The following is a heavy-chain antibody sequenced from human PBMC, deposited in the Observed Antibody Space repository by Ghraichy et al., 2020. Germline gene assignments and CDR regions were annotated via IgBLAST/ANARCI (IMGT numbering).Heavy chain of an antibody. V-gene: IGHV3-30*18. CDR2: ISNAGSTK. CDR3: VKEYDSRGYGAHFDY. Sequence: GESLNISCAASGFTFSSYGMQWVRQAPGKGLEWVAVISNAGSTKYYADSVKGRFSISRDNSKNTVYLQMNSLRAEDTAVYYCVKEYDSRGYGAHFDYWGQGSLVTVSS. D-gene: IGHD3-22*01. CDR1: GFTFSSYG. J-gene: IGHJ4*02.